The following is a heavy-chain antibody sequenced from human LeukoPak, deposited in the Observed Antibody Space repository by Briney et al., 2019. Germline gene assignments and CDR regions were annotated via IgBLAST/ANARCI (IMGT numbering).Heavy chain of an antibody. Sequence: SETLSLTCAVYGGSFSGYHWSWIRQPPGKGLEWIGEINHSGSTNYNPSLKSRVTISVDTSKNQFSLKLSSVTAADTAVYYCARGGPSVGYCSGGSCYNWFDPWGQGTLVTVSS. CDR1: GGSFSGYH. D-gene: IGHD2-15*01. V-gene: IGHV4-34*01. CDR3: ARGGPSVGYCSGGSCYNWFDP. CDR2: INHSGST. J-gene: IGHJ5*02.